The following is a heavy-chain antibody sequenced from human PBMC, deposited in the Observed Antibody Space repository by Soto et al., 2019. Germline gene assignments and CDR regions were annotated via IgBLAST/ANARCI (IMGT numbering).Heavy chain of an antibody. D-gene: IGHD6-13*01. CDR2: ISAYNGNT. V-gene: IGHV1-18*04. Sequence: ASVKVSCKASGYTFTSYGISWVRQAPGQGLEWMGWISAYNGNTNYAQKLQGRVTMTTDTSTSTAYMELRSLRSDDTAVYYCASSIAAAASLDPWGQGALVTVSS. J-gene: IGHJ5*02. CDR3: ASSIAAAASLDP. CDR1: GYTFTSYG.